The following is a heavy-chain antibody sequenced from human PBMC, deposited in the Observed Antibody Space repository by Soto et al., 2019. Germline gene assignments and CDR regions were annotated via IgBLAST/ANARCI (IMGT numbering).Heavy chain of an antibody. Sequence: GASVKVSCKASGYTFTVYYMHWARQAAGQGLEWLGWMNPGSGKTGYASKFQGRVAMTRDASTGTSHLELSSLTSDDTAVYYCARMASAGTLNWFDPWGQGTLVTVSS. J-gene: IGHJ5*02. CDR3: ARMASAGTLNWFDP. CDR1: GYTFTVYY. D-gene: IGHD6-13*01. V-gene: IGHV1-8*02. CDR2: MNPGSGKT.